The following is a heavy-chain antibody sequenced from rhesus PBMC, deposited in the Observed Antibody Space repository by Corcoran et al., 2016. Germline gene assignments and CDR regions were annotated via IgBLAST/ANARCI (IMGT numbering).Heavy chain of an antibody. V-gene: IGHV4-173*01. CDR3: ARDGYYNIWTGYYLSDY. J-gene: IGHJ4*01. D-gene: IGHD3-3*01. Sequence: QLQLQESGPGLVKPSETLSLTCAVSGGSISSNYWSWIRQPPGKGLEWIGRISGSGGSTDYNPSLKSRVTISTDTSKNQFSLKLSSVTAADTAVYYCARDGYYNIWTGYYLSDYWGQGVLVIVSS. CDR1: GGSISSNY. CDR2: ISGSGGST.